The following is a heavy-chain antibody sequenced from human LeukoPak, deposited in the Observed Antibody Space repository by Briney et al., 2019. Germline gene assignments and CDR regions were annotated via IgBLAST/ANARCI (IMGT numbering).Heavy chain of an antibody. V-gene: IGHV4-4*07. CDR1: GGSISSYY. J-gene: IGHJ3*02. D-gene: IGHD6-6*01. Sequence: SETLSLTCTVSGGSISSYYWSWIRQPPGKGLEWIGRIYTSGSTNYNPSLKSRVTMSVDTSKNQFSLKLSSVTAADTAVYYCARTSIWHDAFDIWGQGTMVTVSS. CDR3: ARTSIWHDAFDI. CDR2: IYTSGST.